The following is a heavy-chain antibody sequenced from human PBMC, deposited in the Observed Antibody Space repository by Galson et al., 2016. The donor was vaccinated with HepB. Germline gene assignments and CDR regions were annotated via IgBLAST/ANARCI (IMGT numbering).Heavy chain of an antibody. J-gene: IGHJ4*02. CDR3: TRYYDILTGYYASDY. D-gene: IGHD3-9*01. V-gene: IGHV3-74*01. CDR1: GFIFNRYA. Sequence: SLRLSCPASGFIFNRYALHWVAQAAGKGLVWVSRIQSDGSTTSDADSVKGRFTIFRDNAKNTLYLQMNSLRAEDTAVYYCTRYYDILTGYYASDYWGQGTLVTVSS. CDR2: IQSDGSTT.